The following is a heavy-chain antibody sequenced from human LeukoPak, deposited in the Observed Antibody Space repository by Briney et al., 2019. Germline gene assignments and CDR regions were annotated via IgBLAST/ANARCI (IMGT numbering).Heavy chain of an antibody. CDR1: GFTFGSYW. CDR3: GRGFSIVPAGIPDY. CDR2: INTDGGST. Sequence: GGSLRLSCAASGFTFGSYWMHWVRQAPGKGLVWVSRINTDGGSTTYADSVKGRFTISRDNAKNTLYLQMNGLRAEDTAVYYCGRGFSIVPAGIPDYWGLGTLVTVSS. D-gene: IGHD2-2*02. V-gene: IGHV3-74*01. J-gene: IGHJ4*02.